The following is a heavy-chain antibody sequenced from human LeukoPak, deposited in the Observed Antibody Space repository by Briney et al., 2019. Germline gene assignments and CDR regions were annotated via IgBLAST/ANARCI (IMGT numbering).Heavy chain of an antibody. J-gene: IGHJ4*02. CDR2: ISGSGGST. Sequence: GGSLRLSCAASGFTFSSYAMSWVRQAPGKGLEWVSAISGSGGSTYYADSVKGRFTISRDSAKNTLYLQMNSLRAEDTAVYYCARSVYDSGGYYRVLDYWGQGTLVTASS. D-gene: IGHD3-22*01. CDR3: ARSVYDSGGYYRVLDY. CDR1: GFTFSSYA. V-gene: IGHV3-23*01.